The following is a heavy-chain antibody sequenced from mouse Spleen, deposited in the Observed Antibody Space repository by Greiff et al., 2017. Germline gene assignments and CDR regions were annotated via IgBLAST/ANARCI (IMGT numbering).Heavy chain of an antibody. J-gene: IGHJ4*01. CDR1: GFSLTGYG. Sequence: VMLVESGPGLVAPSQSLSITCTVSGFSLTGYGVNWVRQPPGKGLEWLGMIWGDGSTDYNSALKSRLSISKDNSKSQVFLKMNSLQTDDTARYYCARDRGYDNYAMDYWGQGTSVTVSS. V-gene: IGHV2-6-7*01. CDR3: ARDRGYDNYAMDY. CDR2: IWGDGST. D-gene: IGHD2-14*01.